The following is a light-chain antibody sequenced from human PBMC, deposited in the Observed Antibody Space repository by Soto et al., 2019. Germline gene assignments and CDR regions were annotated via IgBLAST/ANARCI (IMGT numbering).Light chain of an antibody. CDR3: QQSYSTPSLT. Sequence: DIQMTQSPSALSASVGDRVTITCRASQSIDKYLNWYQQKPGKGPNLLIYAASNLRTAVPSRFSGSGSGTDFTLTISSLLPEDFSTYYCQQSYSTPSLTFGGGTQVDIK. J-gene: IGKJ4*01. CDR1: QSIDKY. CDR2: AAS. V-gene: IGKV1-39*01.